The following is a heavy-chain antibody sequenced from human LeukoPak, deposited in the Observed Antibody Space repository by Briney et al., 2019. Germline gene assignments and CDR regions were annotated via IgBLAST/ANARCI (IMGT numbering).Heavy chain of an antibody. CDR1: GGSISNYY. CDR3: ARAPRHDYGDYPFDY. Sequence: SETLSLTCTVSGGSISNYYWTWIRQPPGKGLEWIGFISYSGNTNYNPSLESRVTISLDTSKNQFSLKLSSVTAADTAVYYCARAPRHDYGDYPFDYWGQGTLVTVSS. CDR2: ISYSGNT. V-gene: IGHV4-59*08. J-gene: IGHJ4*02. D-gene: IGHD4-17*01.